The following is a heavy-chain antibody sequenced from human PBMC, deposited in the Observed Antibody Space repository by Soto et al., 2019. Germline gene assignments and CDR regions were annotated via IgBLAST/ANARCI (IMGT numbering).Heavy chain of an antibody. CDR1: GGSISSYY. Sequence: QVQLQESGPGLVKPSETLSLTCTVSGGSISSYYWSWIRQPPGKGLEWIGYIYYSGSTNYNPSLKSRVTISVDTSKNQFSLKLSSVTAADTAVYYCASVNYSGSSYAFDIWGQGTMVTVSS. CDR2: IYYSGST. V-gene: IGHV4-59*08. CDR3: ASVNYSGSSYAFDI. J-gene: IGHJ3*02. D-gene: IGHD1-26*01.